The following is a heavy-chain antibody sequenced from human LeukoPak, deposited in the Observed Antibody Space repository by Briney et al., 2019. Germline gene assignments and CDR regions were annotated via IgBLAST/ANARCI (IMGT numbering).Heavy chain of an antibody. CDR1: GGSISSYY. Sequence: SETLSLTCTVSGGSISSYYWSWIRQPAGKGLEWIGRIYTSGSTNYNPSLKSRVTMSVDTSKNQFSLKLSSVTAADTAVYYRAGRVTMVRGVIGAFDIWGQGTMVTVSS. J-gene: IGHJ3*02. D-gene: IGHD3-10*01. CDR2: IYTSGST. V-gene: IGHV4-4*07. CDR3: AGRVTMVRGVIGAFDI.